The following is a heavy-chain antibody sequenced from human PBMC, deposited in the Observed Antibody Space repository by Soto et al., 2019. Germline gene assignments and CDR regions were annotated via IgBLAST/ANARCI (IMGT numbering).Heavy chain of an antibody. J-gene: IGHJ6*02. CDR3: AKDPDTFQYSSGWSPYMDV. Sequence: XGSLRLSCAAAGFTFSNYAMNWVRQAPGKGLEWVSGISDSGDNTFYADSVRGRFTVSRDNSKNTLYLQMDSLRAEDTAVFYCAKDPDTFQYSSGWSPYMDVWGQGTTVTVSS. D-gene: IGHD6-19*01. CDR1: GFTFSNYA. CDR2: ISDSGDNT. V-gene: IGHV3-23*01.